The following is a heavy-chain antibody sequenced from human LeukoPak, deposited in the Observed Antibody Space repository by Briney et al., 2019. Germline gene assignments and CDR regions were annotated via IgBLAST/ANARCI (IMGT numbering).Heavy chain of an antibody. D-gene: IGHD3-10*01. Sequence: ASVKVSCKASGYTFTGYYMPWVRQAPGQGLEWMGWINPNSGGTNYAQKFQGRVTMTRDTSISTAYLELSRLRSDDTAVYYCARGGTSLWFGELYGYYGIGVWGQGTTVTVS. V-gene: IGHV1-2*02. CDR2: INPNSGGT. CDR3: ARGGTSLWFGELYGYYGIGV. J-gene: IGHJ6*02. CDR1: GYTFTGYY.